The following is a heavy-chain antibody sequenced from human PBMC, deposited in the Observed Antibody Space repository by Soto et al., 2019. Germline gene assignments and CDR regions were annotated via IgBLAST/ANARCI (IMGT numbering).Heavy chain of an antibody. CDR3: ASVSEMSIVWFDF. V-gene: IGHV1-69*01. CDR1: GGIFSSYG. Sequence: QVQLVQSGAEVKKPGSSVKVSCKASGGIFSSYGIGWVRQAPGQGLEWMGGIIPIFGPRNYAQKFHGRVTITADESTSTTYMELSSLSSEDTAIYYCASVSEMSIVWFDFWGKGTLVTVSS. CDR2: IIPIFGPR. D-gene: IGHD1-26*01. J-gene: IGHJ4*02.